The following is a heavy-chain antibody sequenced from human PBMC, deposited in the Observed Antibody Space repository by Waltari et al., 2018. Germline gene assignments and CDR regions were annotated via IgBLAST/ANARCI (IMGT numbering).Heavy chain of an antibody. CDR2: ITRDGVSS. CDR1: GFLFRSYK. Sequence: VQLVESGGGLVKSGGSLRLSCEASGFLFRSYKMNWVRQATVKGLEWVSTITRDGVSSYYADSGKGRFTVSRDNAKNSLYVQMNNLGAEDTAVYYCAREYYYDGSTYDQWGQGTLVTVSS. V-gene: IGHV3-21*01. D-gene: IGHD3-22*01. CDR3: AREYYYDGSTYDQ. J-gene: IGHJ4*02.